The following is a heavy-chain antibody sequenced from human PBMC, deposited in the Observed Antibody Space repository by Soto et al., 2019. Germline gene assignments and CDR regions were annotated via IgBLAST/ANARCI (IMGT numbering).Heavy chain of an antibody. J-gene: IGHJ4*02. CDR2: TNPSSDAT. Sequence: APVKVSCKASGYTFIDYFIHWVRQAPGQGLEWMGSTNPSSDATDYSQKFRGRVTMARDTSIGTAPMELSRLRSDDNAVYYCVRGLRWRDLDYWGQGTPVTVSS. D-gene: IGHD2-15*01. V-gene: IGHV1-2*02. CDR3: VRGLRWRDLDY. CDR1: GYTFIDYF.